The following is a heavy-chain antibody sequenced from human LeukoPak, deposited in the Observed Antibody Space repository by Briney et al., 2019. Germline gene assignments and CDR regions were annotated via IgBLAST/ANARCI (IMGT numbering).Heavy chain of an antibody. CDR3: ARFLGTGPEDVDWFDP. CDR2: IYYSGST. Sequence: PSETLSLTCTVSGGSISSYYWSWIRQPPGKGLEWIGYIYYSGSTNYNPSLKSRVTISVDTSKNQFSLKLSSVTAADTAVYYCARFLGTGPEDVDWFDPWGQGTLVTVSS. D-gene: IGHD7-27*01. CDR1: GGSISSYY. V-gene: IGHV4-59*01. J-gene: IGHJ5*02.